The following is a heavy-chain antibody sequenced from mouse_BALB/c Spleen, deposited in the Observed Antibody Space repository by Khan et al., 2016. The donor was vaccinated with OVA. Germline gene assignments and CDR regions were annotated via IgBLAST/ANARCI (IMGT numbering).Heavy chain of an antibody. V-gene: IGHV2-3*01. CDR2: IWGDGST. D-gene: IGHD1-1*01. CDR1: GFSLTNYG. Sequence: VQLKQSGPGLVAPSQSLSITCTVSGFSLTNYGVNWVRQPPGKGLEWLGVIWGDGSTNYHSALKSRLIISKDNSTSQVFLKLNSLQTDDTATYYCAKFTPHFYSMDYWGQGTSVTVSS. CDR3: AKFTPHFYSMDY. J-gene: IGHJ4*01.